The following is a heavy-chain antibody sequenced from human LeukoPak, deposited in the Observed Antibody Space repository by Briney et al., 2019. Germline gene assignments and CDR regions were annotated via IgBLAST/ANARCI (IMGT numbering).Heavy chain of an antibody. Sequence: GGSLRLSCAASGFTFSNYGMHWVRQAPGKGLEWVAVIWYDGSNKYYGDSVKGRFTISRDNSKNTLYLQMNSLRAEDTAVYYCAVQTTVPNDAFDIWGQGTMVTVSS. CDR1: GFTFSNYG. D-gene: IGHD4-17*01. CDR3: AVQTTVPNDAFDI. CDR2: IWYDGSNK. J-gene: IGHJ3*02. V-gene: IGHV3-33*01.